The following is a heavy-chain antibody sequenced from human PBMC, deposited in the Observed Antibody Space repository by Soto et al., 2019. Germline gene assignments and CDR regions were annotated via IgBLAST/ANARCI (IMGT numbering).Heavy chain of an antibody. CDR2: IYYSGST. CDR1: GGSISSGGYY. V-gene: IGHV4-31*03. D-gene: IGHD2-15*01. Sequence: PSETLSLTCTVSGGSISSGGYYWSWIRQHPGKGLEWIGYIYYSGSTYYNPSLKSRVTISVDTSKNQFSLKLSSVTAADTAVYYCARNYCSGGSCYFFYFDYWGQGTLVTVSS. CDR3: ARNYCSGGSCYFFYFDY. J-gene: IGHJ4*02.